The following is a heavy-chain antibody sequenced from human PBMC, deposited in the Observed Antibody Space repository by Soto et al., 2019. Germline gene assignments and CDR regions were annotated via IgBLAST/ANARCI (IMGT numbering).Heavy chain of an antibody. D-gene: IGHD2-15*01. V-gene: IGHV4-30-4*01. CDR1: GDSISTVDYF. CDR2: IYKSATT. J-gene: IGHJ5*01. CDR3: ARGRYCLTGRCFPNWFDS. Sequence: LSLTCSVSGDSISTVDYFWAWVRQPPGQALEYIGYIYKSATTYYNPSFESRVAISLDTSKSQFSLNVTSLTAADTAVYFCARGRYCLTGRCFPNWFDSWGQGTLVTVSS.